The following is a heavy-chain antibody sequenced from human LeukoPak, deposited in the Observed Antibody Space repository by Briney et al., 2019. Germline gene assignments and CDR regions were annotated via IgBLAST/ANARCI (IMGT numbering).Heavy chain of an antibody. Sequence: PSETLSLTCAVSGGSISSSNWWSWVRQPPGKGLEWIGEIYHSGSTNYNPSLKSRVTISVDKSKNQFSLQLNSVTPEDTAVYYCARTRRYSSSSWFDPWGQGTLVTVSS. J-gene: IGHJ5*02. D-gene: IGHD6-6*01. CDR2: IYHSGST. V-gene: IGHV4-4*02. CDR1: GGSISSSNW. CDR3: ARTRRYSSSSWFDP.